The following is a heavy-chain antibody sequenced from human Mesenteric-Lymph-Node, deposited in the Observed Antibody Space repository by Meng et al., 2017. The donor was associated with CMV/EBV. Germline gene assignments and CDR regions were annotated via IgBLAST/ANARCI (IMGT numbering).Heavy chain of an antibody. Sequence: GESLKISCAASAFTFSGYWMHWVRQAPGKGLVWVSRINSDGSGTSYADSVKGRFTISRDNAKNTLYLQMNSLRAEDTAVYYCARGPVATFYYFDYWGQGTLVTVSS. CDR1: AFTFSGYW. V-gene: IGHV3-74*01. CDR3: ARGPVATFYYFDY. D-gene: IGHD1-26*01. CDR2: INSDGSGT. J-gene: IGHJ4*02.